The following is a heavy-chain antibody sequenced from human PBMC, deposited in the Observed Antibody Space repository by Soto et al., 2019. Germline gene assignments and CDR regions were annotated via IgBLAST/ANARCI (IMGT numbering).Heavy chain of an antibody. CDR3: AHRLYDSSGYSFDY. V-gene: IGHV2-5*02. CDR2: IYWDDDK. CDR1: GFSLSTSGVG. Sequence: QITLKESGPTLVKPTQTLTLTCTFSGFSLSTSGVGVGWIRQPPGKALEWLALIYWDDDKRYSPSLKSRLTITKDTSKHPVVLTMTNMDPVDTATYYCAHRLYDSSGYSFDYWGQGTLVTVSS. J-gene: IGHJ4*02. D-gene: IGHD3-22*01.